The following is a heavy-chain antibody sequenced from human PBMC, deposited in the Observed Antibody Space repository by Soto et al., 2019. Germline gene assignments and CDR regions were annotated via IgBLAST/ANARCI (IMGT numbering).Heavy chain of an antibody. Sequence: DVQLVESGGGLVKPGGALRLSGAASGFNFITFSMNWVRQAPGKGLEWVSSISASSSSIYYAELLKGRFTVSRDNAKNSLYLQMNTLPAEDTALYYCVRDAYNRDAFDIWGQGTTVTVSS. CDR2: ISASSSSI. CDR3: VRDAYNRDAFDI. CDR1: GFNFITFS. D-gene: IGHD1-20*01. J-gene: IGHJ3*02. V-gene: IGHV3-21*01.